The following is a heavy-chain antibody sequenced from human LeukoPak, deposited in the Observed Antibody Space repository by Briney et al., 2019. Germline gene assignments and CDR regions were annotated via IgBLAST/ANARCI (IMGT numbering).Heavy chain of an antibody. J-gene: IGHJ5*02. CDR2: INPNSGGT. Sequence: ASVKVSCKASGYTFTGYYMHWVRQAPGRGLEWMGWINPNSGGTNYAQKSQGRVTMTRDTSISTAYMELSRLRSDDTAVYYCATGWWFDPWGQGTLVTVSS. CDR1: GYTFTGYY. V-gene: IGHV1-2*02. D-gene: IGHD1-14*01. CDR3: ATGWWFDP.